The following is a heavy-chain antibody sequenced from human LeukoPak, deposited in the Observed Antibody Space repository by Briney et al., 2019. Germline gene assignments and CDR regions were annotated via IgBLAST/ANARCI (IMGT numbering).Heavy chain of an antibody. Sequence: ASVKVSCKASGYTFTNDSVSWVRQAPGRGLEWVGWISNYNGLTHSAPRFQGRVTVTTDTFTSTAYMELRSLRSDDTAVYYCARDQAVAARLFDYWGQGTLVTVSS. J-gene: IGHJ4*02. CDR1: GYTFTNDS. V-gene: IGHV1-18*01. CDR2: ISNYNGLT. D-gene: IGHD6-6*01. CDR3: ARDQAVAARLFDY.